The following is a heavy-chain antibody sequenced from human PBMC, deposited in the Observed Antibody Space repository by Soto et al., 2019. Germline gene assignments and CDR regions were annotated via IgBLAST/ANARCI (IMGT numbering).Heavy chain of an antibody. D-gene: IGHD4-17*01. CDR3: ARSLKHTVTTSFYFDH. Sequence: SETLSLTWTVSGVSITSFYLRWMGDRPGKRLQLIGNLHNSGTTNYNPSLQSRISMSLDTSKNQVSLKLSAVTAADTATYYCARSLKHTVTTSFYFDHWGQGALVTVSS. J-gene: IGHJ4*02. CDR1: GVSITSFY. V-gene: IGHV4-59*01. CDR2: LHNSGTT.